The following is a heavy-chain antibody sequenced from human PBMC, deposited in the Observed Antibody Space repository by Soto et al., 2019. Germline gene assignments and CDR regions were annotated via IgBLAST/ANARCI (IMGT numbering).Heavy chain of an antibody. CDR2: IYPGDSDT. CDR3: ASNTGIAAAGTSYYYYYGMDV. V-gene: IGHV5-51*01. D-gene: IGHD6-13*01. CDR1: GYSFTSYW. J-gene: IGHJ6*02. Sequence: PGESLKISCKGSGYSFTSYWIGWVRQMPGKGLEWMGIIYPGDSDTRYSPSFQGQVTISADKSISTAYLQWSSLKASDTAMYYCASNTGIAAAGTSYYYYYGMDVWGQGTTVTVS.